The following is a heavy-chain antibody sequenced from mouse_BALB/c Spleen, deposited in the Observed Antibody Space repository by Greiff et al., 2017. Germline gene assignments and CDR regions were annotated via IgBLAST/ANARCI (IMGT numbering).Heavy chain of an antibody. CDR1: GYTFTDYN. Sequence: EVQLQQSGPELVKPGASVKISCKASGYTFTDYNMHWVKQSHGKSLEWIGYIYPYNGGTGYNQKFKSKATLTVDNSSSTAYMELRSLTSEDSAVYYCARRVYDGYYEGYFDVWGAGTTVTVSS. J-gene: IGHJ1*01. D-gene: IGHD2-3*01. V-gene: IGHV1S29*02. CDR3: ARRVYDGYYEGYFDV. CDR2: IYPYNGGT.